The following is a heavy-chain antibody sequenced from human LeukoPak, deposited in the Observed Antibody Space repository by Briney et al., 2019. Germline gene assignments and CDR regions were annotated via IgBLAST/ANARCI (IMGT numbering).Heavy chain of an antibody. CDR3: AREAKNFAINYDFWSGYYSYYMDV. CDR1: GGTFSSYA. J-gene: IGHJ6*03. Sequence: SVKVSCKASGGTFSSYAISWVRQAPGQGLEWMGGIIPIFGTANYAQKFQGRVTITADESTSTAYMELSSLRSEDTAVYYCAREAKNFAINYDFWSGYYSYYMDVWGKGTTVTVSS. D-gene: IGHD3-3*01. V-gene: IGHV1-69*13. CDR2: IIPIFGTA.